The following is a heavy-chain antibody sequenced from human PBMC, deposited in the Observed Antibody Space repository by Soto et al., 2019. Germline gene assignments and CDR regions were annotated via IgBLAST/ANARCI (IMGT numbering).Heavy chain of an antibody. V-gene: IGHV3-23*01. D-gene: IGHD1-26*01. CDR3: AKAERGWGATVYYYYGMDV. CDR1: GFTFSSYA. CDR2: ISGSGGST. J-gene: IGHJ6*02. Sequence: EVQLLESGGGLVQPGGSLRLSCAASGFTFSSYAMSWVRQAPGKGLEWVSAISGSGGSTYYADSVKGRFTISRDNSKNTLYLQMNSLRAEDTAVYYCAKAERGWGATVYYYYGMDVWGQGTTVTASS.